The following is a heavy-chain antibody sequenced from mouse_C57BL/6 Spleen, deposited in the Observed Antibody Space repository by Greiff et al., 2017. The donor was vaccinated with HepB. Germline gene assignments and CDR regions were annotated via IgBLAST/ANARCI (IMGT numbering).Heavy chain of an antibody. Sequence: EVQLVESGGGLVKPGGSLKLSCAASGFTFSDYGMHWVRQAPEKGLEWVAYISSGSSTIYYADTVKGRFTISRDNAKNTLFLQMTSLRSEDTAMYYCARHSLFYAMDYWGQGTSVTVSS. V-gene: IGHV5-17*01. CDR1: GFTFSDYG. J-gene: IGHJ4*01. CDR2: ISSGSSTI. CDR3: ARHSLFYAMDY.